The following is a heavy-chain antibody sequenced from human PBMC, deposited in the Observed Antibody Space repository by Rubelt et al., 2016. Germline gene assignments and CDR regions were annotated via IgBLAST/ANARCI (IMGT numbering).Heavy chain of an antibody. Sequence: QVQLVQSGAEVKKPGSSVKVSCKASGGTFSSYAISWVRQAPGQGLEWMGGIIPIFGTANYAQKFQGMVTITADKSTSTAYRELSSLRSEDTAVYYCARDRLHSSSWMGGKDNNWFDPWGQGTLVTVSS. V-gene: IGHV1-69*06. J-gene: IGHJ5*02. CDR2: IIPIFGTA. D-gene: IGHD6-13*01. CDR1: GGTFSSYA. CDR3: ARDRLHSSSWMGGKDNNWFDP.